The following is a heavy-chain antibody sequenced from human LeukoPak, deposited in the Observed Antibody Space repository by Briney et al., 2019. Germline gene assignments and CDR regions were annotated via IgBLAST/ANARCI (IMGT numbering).Heavy chain of an antibody. CDR1: GGSISSYY. D-gene: IGHD4-17*01. V-gene: IGHV4-59*08. CDR2: IYYSGST. CDR3: ARLPMTTVTTSAFDI. Sequence: SETLSLTCTVSGGSISSYYWSWIRQPPGKGLEWIGYIYYSGSTNYNPSLKSRVTISVDTSKNQFSLKLSSVTAADTAVYYCARLPMTTVTTSAFDIWGQGTMVTASS. J-gene: IGHJ3*02.